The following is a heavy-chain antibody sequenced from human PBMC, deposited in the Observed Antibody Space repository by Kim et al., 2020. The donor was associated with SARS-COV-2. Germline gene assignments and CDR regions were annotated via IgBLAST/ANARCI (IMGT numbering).Heavy chain of an antibody. D-gene: IGHD3-10*01. CDR1: GFTFSSYA. J-gene: IGHJ3*02. CDR2: ISYDGSNK. Sequence: GGSLRLSCAASGFTFSSYAMHWVRQAPGKGLEWVAVISYDGSNKYYADSVKGRFTISRDNSKNTLYLQMNSLRAEDTAVYYCARDGSEILLWFGELLYAFDIWGQETMVTVSS. V-gene: IGHV3-30*04. CDR3: ARDGSEILLWFGELLYAFDI.